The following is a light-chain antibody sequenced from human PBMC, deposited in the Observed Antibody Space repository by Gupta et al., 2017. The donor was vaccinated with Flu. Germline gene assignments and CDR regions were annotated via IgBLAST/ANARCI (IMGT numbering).Light chain of an antibody. CDR2: SAS. Sequence: PSSVSASAGDRVTITCRVSQDIRNFLAWYQQKPGKVPQLLIWSASTLRSGVPSRFSGSGSGTDFALTINSRQPEDAATYYCQNSNHLRPTFGGGTRVEIK. V-gene: IGKV1-27*01. CDR3: QNSNHLRPT. CDR1: QDIRNF. J-gene: IGKJ4*01.